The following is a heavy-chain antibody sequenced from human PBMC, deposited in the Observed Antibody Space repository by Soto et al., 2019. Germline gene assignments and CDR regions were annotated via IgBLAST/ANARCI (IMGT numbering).Heavy chain of an antibody. CDR2: IYHSGST. CDR3: ARALSGVWYFDY. D-gene: IGHD3-10*01. V-gene: IGHV4-30-2*01. J-gene: IGHJ4*02. Sequence: PSETLSLTCAVSGGSISSGGYSWSWIRQPPGKGLEWIGYIYHSGSTYYNPSLKSRVTISVDRSKNQFSLKLSSVTAADTAVYYCARALSGVWYFDYWGQGTLVTVSS. CDR1: GGSISSGGYS.